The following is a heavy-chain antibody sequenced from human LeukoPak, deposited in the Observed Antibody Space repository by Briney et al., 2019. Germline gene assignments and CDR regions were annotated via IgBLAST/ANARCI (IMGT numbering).Heavy chain of an antibody. CDR1: GYTFTDYY. CDR3: ARGPPRGTAAGPDF. V-gene: IGHV1-2*02. D-gene: IGHD6-13*01. CDR2: INPNSGGT. J-gene: IGHJ4*02. Sequence: ASVKVSCKASGYTFTDYYMHWVRQAPGQGLEWMGWINPNSGGTNYAQKFQGRVTVTRDASISTAFMDLSSLRSDDTAVFYCARGPPRGTAAGPDFWGQGTLVTVSS.